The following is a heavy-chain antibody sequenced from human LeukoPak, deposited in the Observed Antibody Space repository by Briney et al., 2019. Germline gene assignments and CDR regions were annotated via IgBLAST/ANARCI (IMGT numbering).Heavy chain of an antibody. Sequence: ASVKVSCKASGYIFTSYGISWVRQAPGQGLQWMGWISAYNGNTNYAQKLHGRVTMTTDTSTSTAYMELRSLTSDDTAVYYCARSIAAADPVDYWGQGTLVTVSS. CDR2: ISAYNGNT. V-gene: IGHV1-18*01. CDR1: GYIFTSYG. CDR3: ARSIAAADPVDY. D-gene: IGHD6-13*01. J-gene: IGHJ4*02.